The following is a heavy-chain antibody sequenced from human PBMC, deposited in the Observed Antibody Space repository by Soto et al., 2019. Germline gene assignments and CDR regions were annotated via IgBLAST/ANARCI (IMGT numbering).Heavy chain of an antibody. Sequence: PGGSLRLSCTASGFTFSRHAMTWVRQAPGKGLEWVSGLSDSGGSIYYADSVKGRFTISRDNSKNTLYLQMNSLRAEDTAVFYCASIRGVVYYFGDDAFDIWGQGTMVTVSS. CDR1: GFTFSRHA. CDR3: ASIRGVVYYFGDDAFDI. D-gene: IGHD2-8*02. V-gene: IGHV3-23*01. J-gene: IGHJ3*02. CDR2: LSDSGGSI.